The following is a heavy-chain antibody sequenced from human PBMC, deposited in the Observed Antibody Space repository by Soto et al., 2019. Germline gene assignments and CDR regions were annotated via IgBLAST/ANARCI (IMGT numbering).Heavy chain of an antibody. CDR3: ARAPDCGEGSCYRHFDL. J-gene: IGHJ4*02. CDR1: AFKFSYYY. Sequence: PGGSLRLSCAASAFKFSYYYMSWVRQSPGKGLEWVSYISGSGDVIYYADSVKGRFTISRDNDKKSVHLQMDTLRAEDTALYYCARAPDCGEGSCYRHFDLWGQGTRVTVSS. D-gene: IGHD2-15*01. CDR2: ISGSGDVI. V-gene: IGHV3-11*01.